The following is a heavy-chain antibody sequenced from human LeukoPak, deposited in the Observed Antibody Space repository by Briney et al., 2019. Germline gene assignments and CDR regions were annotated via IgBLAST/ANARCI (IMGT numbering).Heavy chain of an antibody. J-gene: IGHJ5*02. V-gene: IGHV1-69*13. CDR3: ARGSIGYCSGGSCYSNWFDP. D-gene: IGHD2-15*01. Sequence: VASVKVSCKASGGTFSSYAISWVRQAPGQGLEWMGGIIPIFGTANYAQKFQGRVTITADESTSTAYMELSSLRSEDTAVYYCARGSIGYCSGGSCYSNWFDPWGQGTLVTVSS. CDR1: GGTFSSYA. CDR2: IIPIFGTA.